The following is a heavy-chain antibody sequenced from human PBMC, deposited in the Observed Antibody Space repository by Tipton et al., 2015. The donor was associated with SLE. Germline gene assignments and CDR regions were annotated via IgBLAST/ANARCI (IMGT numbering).Heavy chain of an antibody. CDR1: GFKFSSYW. J-gene: IGHJ4*02. CDR3: AREGPQVAPGPYLDY. D-gene: IGHD1-1*01. V-gene: IGHV3-7*01. Sequence: SLRLSCAASGFKFSSYWMSWVRQAPGKGLEWVANIKEDGSEKNYVDSVKGRFTISRDNAKNSVYLQMNSLRAEDTAVFYGAREGPQVAPGPYLDYWGQGTLVTVSS. CDR2: IKEDGSEK.